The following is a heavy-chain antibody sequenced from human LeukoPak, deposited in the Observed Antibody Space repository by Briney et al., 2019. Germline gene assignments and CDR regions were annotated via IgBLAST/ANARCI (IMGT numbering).Heavy chain of an antibody. D-gene: IGHD3-10*01. J-gene: IGHJ4*02. V-gene: IGHV4-4*09. CDR3: ARHLPRGTFDY. Sequence: NLPETLSLTCTVSGGSISSYYWSWIRQPPGKGLEWIGYIYTSGSTNYNPSLKSRVAISVDTSKNQFSLKLSSVTAADTAVYYCARHLPRGTFDYWGQGTLVTVSS. CDR1: GGSISSYY. CDR2: IYTSGST.